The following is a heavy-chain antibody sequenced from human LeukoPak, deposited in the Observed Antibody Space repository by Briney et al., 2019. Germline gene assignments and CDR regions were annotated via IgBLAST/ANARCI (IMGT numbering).Heavy chain of an antibody. CDR3: ARAFPPYDYVWGSYRSRGAFDY. Sequence: SETLSLTCAVYGGSFSGHYWSWIRQPPGKGLEWIGEINHSGSTNYNPSLKSRVTISVDTSKNQFSLKLSSVTAADTAVYYCARAFPPYDYVWGSYRSRGAFDYWGQGTLVTVSS. V-gene: IGHV4-34*01. CDR1: GGSFSGHY. J-gene: IGHJ4*02. CDR2: INHSGST. D-gene: IGHD3-16*02.